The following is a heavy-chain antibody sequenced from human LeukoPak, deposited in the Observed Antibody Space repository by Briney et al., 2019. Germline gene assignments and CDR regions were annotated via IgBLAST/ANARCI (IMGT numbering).Heavy chain of an antibody. J-gene: IGHJ6*03. CDR3: ARGISDYYYYYMDV. CDR2: ISAYNGNT. V-gene: IGHV1-18*01. CDR1: GYTFTSYG. D-gene: IGHD1-14*01. Sequence: ASVKVSCKASGYTFTSYGISWVRQAPGQGLEWMGWISAYNGNTNYAQKLQGRVTMTTDTSTSTAYMELRSLRADDTAVYYCARGISDYYYYYMDVWGKGTTVTVSS.